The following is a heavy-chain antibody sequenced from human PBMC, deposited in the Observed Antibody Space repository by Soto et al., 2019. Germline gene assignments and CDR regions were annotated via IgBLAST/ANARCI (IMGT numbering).Heavy chain of an antibody. V-gene: IGHV4-39*01. CDR3: ARRMVETTWGCYYYGMDV. CDR2: IYYSGST. Sequence: PSETLSLTCTVSGGSISSSSYYWGWIRQPPGKGLEWIGSIYYSGSTYYNPSLKSRVTISVDTSKNQFSLKLSSVTAADTAVYYCARRMVETTWGCYYYGMDVWGQGTTVTVSS. J-gene: IGHJ6*02. D-gene: IGHD4-17*01. CDR1: GGSISSSSYY.